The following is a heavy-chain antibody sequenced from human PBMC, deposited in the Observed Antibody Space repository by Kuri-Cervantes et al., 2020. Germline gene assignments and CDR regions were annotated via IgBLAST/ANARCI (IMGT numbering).Heavy chain of an antibody. CDR2: IYHSGST. CDR3: ARDFIIRDYGDYGGWFDL. J-gene: IGHJ5*02. CDR1: GYSISSGYY. D-gene: IGHD4-17*01. V-gene: IGHV4-38-2*02. Sequence: GSLRLSCAVSGYSISSGYYWGWIRQPPGKGLEWIGSIYHSGSTNYNPSLKSRVTISVDTSKNQFSLKLSSVTAADTAVYYCARDFIIRDYGDYGGWFDLWGQGTLVTVSS.